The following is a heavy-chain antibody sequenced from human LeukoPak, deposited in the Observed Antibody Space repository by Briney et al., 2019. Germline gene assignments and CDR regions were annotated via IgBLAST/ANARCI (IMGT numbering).Heavy chain of an antibody. V-gene: IGHV3-7*05. Sequence: GGSLRLSCAASGFTFSDYYMSWIRQAPGKGLEWVANIKQDGSEKYYVDSVKGRFTISRDNARKSLYLQMDSLRAEDTAVYYCARVRVSGYYGMDVWGQGTTVTVPS. CDR3: ARVRVSGYYGMDV. D-gene: IGHD2/OR15-2a*01. CDR2: IKQDGSEK. CDR1: GFTFSDYY. J-gene: IGHJ6*02.